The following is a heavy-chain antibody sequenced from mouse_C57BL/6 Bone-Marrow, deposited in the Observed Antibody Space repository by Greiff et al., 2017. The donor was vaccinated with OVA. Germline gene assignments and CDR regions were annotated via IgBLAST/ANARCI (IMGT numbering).Heavy chain of an antibody. J-gene: IGHJ1*03. Sequence: EVMLVESGGGLVKPGGSLTLSCAASGFTFSDYGLHWVRQAPETGLVSVAYISSGSSTIYYADTVTGRFTISRDNAKHTLFLQMTSLRSEDTAMYYCARINYWYFDVWGTGTTVTVSS. V-gene: IGHV5-17*01. CDR3: ARINYWYFDV. CDR2: ISSGSSTI. CDR1: GFTFSDYG.